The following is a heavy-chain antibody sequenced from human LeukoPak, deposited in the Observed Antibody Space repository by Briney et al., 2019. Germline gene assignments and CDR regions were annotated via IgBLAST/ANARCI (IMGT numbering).Heavy chain of an antibody. CDR2: ISGSGGST. J-gene: IGHJ4*02. D-gene: IGHD3-22*01. V-gene: IGHV3-23*01. CDR1: GFTFSSYA. Sequence: GGSLRLSCAASGFTFSSYAMSWVRQAPGKGLERVSAISGSGGSTYYADSVKGRFTISRDNSKNTLYLQMNSLRAEDTAVYYCARDRENYYDSSGYSNPDYWGQGTLVTVSS. CDR3: ARDRENYYDSSGYSNPDY.